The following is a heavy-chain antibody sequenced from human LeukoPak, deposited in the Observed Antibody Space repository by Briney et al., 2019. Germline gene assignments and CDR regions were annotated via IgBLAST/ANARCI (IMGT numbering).Heavy chain of an antibody. D-gene: IGHD4-17*01. CDR2: IWYDGSNK. CDR1: GFTFSSYG. J-gene: IGHJ5*02. Sequence: SGGSLRLSCAASGFTFSSYGMHWVRQAPGKGLEWVAVIWYDGSNKYYADSVKGRFTISRDNSKNTLYLQTNSLGAEDTAVYYCARESYGDYVGYWFDPWGQGTLVTVSS. V-gene: IGHV3-33*01. CDR3: ARESYGDYVGYWFDP.